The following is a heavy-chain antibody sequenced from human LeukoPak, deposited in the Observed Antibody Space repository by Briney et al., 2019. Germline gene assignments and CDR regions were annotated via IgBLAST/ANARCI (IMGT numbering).Heavy chain of an antibody. J-gene: IGHJ5*02. CDR1: GFTFSDYY. D-gene: IGHD5-12*01. Sequence: GGSLRLFCAASGFTFSDYYMSWIRQAPGKGLEWVSYISSSSSYTNYADSVKGRFTISRDNAKNSLYLQMNSLRAEDTAVYYCAREWLHAHNWFDPWGQGTLVTVSS. CDR2: ISSSSSYT. V-gene: IGHV3-11*06. CDR3: AREWLHAHNWFDP.